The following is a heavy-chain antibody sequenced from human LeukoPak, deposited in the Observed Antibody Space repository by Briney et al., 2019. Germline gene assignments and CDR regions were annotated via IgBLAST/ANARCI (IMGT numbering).Heavy chain of an antibody. CDR2: INDGGST. J-gene: IGHJ4*02. CDR1: GGSFSGYY. Sequence: SETLSLTCAVYGGSFSGYYWSWIRQPPGKGLEWIGEINDGGSTNYNPSLKSRVTISVDTSKNQFSLKLSSVTAADTAVYYCARGVYFDYWGQGTLVTVSS. V-gene: IGHV4-34*01. CDR3: ARGVYFDY.